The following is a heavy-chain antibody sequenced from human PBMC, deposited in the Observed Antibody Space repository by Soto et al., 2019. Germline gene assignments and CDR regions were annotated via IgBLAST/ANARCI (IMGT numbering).Heavy chain of an antibody. J-gene: IGHJ4*02. CDR1: GGTFSSYA. CDR3: ARDESAAGNYFDY. D-gene: IGHD6-13*01. CDR2: IIPIFGTA. Sequence: SVKVSCKASGGTFSSYAISWVRQAPGQGLEWMGGIIPIFGTANYAQKFQGRVPITADKSPSTAYMELSSLRSEDTAVYYCARDESAAGNYFDYWGQGTLVTVSS. V-gene: IGHV1-69*06.